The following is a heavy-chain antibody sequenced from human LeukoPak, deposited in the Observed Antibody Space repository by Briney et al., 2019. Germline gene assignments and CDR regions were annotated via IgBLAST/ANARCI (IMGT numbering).Heavy chain of an antibody. V-gene: IGHV4-34*01. CDR1: GGSFSGYY. Sequence: SETLSLTCAVYGGSFSGYYWSWIRQPPGKGLEWIGEINHSGSTNYNPSLKSRVTISVDTSKNQFSLKLSSVTAADTAVYYCARGGPLWSGYYYYYGMDVWGQGTTVTVSS. J-gene: IGHJ6*02. CDR3: ARGGPLWSGYYYYYGMDV. CDR2: INHSGST. D-gene: IGHD3-3*01.